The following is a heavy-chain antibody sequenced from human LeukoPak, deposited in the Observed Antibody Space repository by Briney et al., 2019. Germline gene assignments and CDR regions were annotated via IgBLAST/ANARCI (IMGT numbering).Heavy chain of an antibody. CDR2: ISTSGGGT. CDR1: GFTFSTYA. J-gene: IGHJ3*02. D-gene: IGHD5-12*01. Sequence: GGSLRLSCAASGFTFSTYAVNWVRQAPGKGMEWVSAISTSGGGTYYADSVKGRFTISRDNSKNTLYLQMSGLRGEDTAVYYCAKGSNSGNVAEASDIWGQGTVVTVSS. CDR3: AKGSNSGNVAEASDI. V-gene: IGHV3-23*01.